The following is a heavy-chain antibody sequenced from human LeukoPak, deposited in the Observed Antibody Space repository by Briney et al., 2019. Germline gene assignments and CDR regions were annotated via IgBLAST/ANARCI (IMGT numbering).Heavy chain of an antibody. CDR2: MNPNSGNA. V-gene: IGHV1-8*01. CDR3: AREVGRGDWYGRSFDS. J-gene: IGHJ4*02. Sequence: EASAKVSWKSSGYTFTSYDIHWVRLATGQGLEWMGWMNPNSGNAGYAQKFQGRVTMTRNTYISTAYMELSSLRSEDTAVYYCAREVGRGDWYGRSFDSWGQGTLVTVFS. D-gene: IGHD6-19*01. CDR1: GYTFTSYD.